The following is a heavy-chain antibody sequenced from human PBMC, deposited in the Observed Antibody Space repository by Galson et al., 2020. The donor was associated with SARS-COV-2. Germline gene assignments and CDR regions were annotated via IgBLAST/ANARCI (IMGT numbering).Heavy chain of an antibody. CDR3: AGRSVYFDS. CDR1: GITFRNYY. Sequence: GGSLRLSCAASGITFRNYYMSWIRQAPGRGLEWLSYISDSGSNMDYADSVKGRFTISRDNGKNSLYLQMNSLRAEDTAVYYCAGRSVYFDSWGQGTLVTVSS. V-gene: IGHV3-11*01. J-gene: IGHJ4*02. CDR2: ISDSGSNM.